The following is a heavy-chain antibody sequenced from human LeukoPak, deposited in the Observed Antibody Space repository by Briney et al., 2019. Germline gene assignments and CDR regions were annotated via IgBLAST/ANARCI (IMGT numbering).Heavy chain of an antibody. CDR1: GFTFSNYE. J-gene: IGHJ3*02. D-gene: IGHD5-18*01. CDR3: AREASGYSYGLDAFDI. V-gene: IGHV3-48*03. Sequence: PGRSLRLSCAASGFTFSNYEMNWVRQAPGKGLEWVSYISSGGSSIYYADSVKGRFTISRDNAKNSLYLQMNSLRAEDTAVYYCAREASGYSYGLDAFDIWGQGTMVTVSS. CDR2: ISSGGSSI.